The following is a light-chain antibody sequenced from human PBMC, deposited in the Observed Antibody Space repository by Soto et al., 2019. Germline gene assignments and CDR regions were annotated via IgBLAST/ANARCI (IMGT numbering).Light chain of an antibody. CDR3: CSYAGSYTRV. V-gene: IGLV2-11*01. J-gene: IGLJ1*01. CDR1: SSDVGGYNY. Sequence: QSALTQPRSVSGSPGQSVTISCTGTSSDVGGYNYVSWYQQHPGKAPKLMIYDVGKRPSGVPDRFSGSKSDSTASLTISGLQAEDEADYYCCSYAGSYTRVFGTGTKV. CDR2: DVG.